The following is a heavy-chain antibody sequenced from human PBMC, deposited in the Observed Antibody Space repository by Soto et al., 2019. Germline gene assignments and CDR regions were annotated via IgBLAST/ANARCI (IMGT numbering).Heavy chain of an antibody. CDR1: GGSISSSY. D-gene: IGHD1-1*01. Sequence: SETLYLTCTVSGGSISSSYWSWIRQPPGKGLEWIGYIYDSGSTYYNSSLKSRVTMSVDTSKNQFSLKLNSVTAADTAVYYCARRYGYSFDYWGQGTLVTVSS. V-gene: IGHV4-59*08. CDR3: ARRYGYSFDY. J-gene: IGHJ4*02. CDR2: IYDSGST.